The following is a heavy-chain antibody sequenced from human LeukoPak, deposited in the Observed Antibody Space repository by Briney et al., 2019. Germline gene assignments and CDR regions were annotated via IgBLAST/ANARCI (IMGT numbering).Heavy chain of an antibody. V-gene: IGHV3-64*01. CDR1: GXTFSSXX. J-gene: IGHJ4*02. CDR2: ISSNGGST. Sequence: ASGXTFSSXXMHWVRQAXGXXLEYVSAISSNGGSTYYANSVKGRFTISRGNSKNTLYLQMGSLRAEDMAVYYCARGYYYDSSGPFYWGQGTLVTVSS. CDR3: ARGYYYDSSGPFY. D-gene: IGHD3-22*01.